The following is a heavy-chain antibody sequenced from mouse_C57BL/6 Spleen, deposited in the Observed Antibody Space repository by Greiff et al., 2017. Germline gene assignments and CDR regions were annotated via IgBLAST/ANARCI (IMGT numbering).Heavy chain of an antibody. V-gene: IGHV1-80*01. CDR1: GYAFSSYW. Sequence: QVQLQQSGAELVKPGASVKISCKASGYAFSSYWMNWVKQRPGKGLEWIGQIYPGDGDTNYNGKFKGKATLTADNSSSTAYMQLSSRSSEDSAVYFCASDGYYYLDYWGQGTTLTVSS. CDR3: ASDGYYYLDY. J-gene: IGHJ2*01. CDR2: IYPGDGDT. D-gene: IGHD2-3*01.